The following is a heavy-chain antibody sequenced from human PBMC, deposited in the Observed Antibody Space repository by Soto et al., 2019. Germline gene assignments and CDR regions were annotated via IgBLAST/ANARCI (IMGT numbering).Heavy chain of an antibody. CDR3: AHAYGGRSLS. D-gene: IGHD1-26*01. Sequence: QITLKESGPTLVKPTQTLTLTCTLSGFSLTTDRVGVGWIRQPPGEALEWLAVIYWDDSKTYRPSLESRLTITKDTSKNQVALTMTNMDSLDTATYYCAHAYGGRSLSWGQGTLVTVSS. CDR1: GFSLTTDRVG. J-gene: IGHJ5*02. V-gene: IGHV2-5*02. CDR2: IYWDDSK.